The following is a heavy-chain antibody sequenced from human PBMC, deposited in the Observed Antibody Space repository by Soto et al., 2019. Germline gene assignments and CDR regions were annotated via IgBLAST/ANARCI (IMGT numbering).Heavy chain of an antibody. CDR2: IWYDGSNK. J-gene: IGHJ4*02. CDR3: ARGGPPSLGDYPGY. D-gene: IGHD3-16*01. CDR1: GFTFSSYG. V-gene: IGHV3-33*01. Sequence: PGGSLRLSCAASGFTFSSYGMHWVRQAPGKGLEWVAVIWYDGSNKYYADSVKGRFTISRDNSKNTLYLQMNSLRAEDTAVYYCARGGPPSLGDYPGYWGQGTLVTVSS.